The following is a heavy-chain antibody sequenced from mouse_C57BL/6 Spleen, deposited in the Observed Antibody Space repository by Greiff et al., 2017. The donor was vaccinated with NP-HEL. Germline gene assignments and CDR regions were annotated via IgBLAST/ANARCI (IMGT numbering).Heavy chain of an antibody. D-gene: IGHD4-1*01. V-gene: IGHV5-16*01. J-gene: IGHJ4*01. CDR3: ARGGKPYAMDY. Sequence: EVQVVESEGGLVQPGSSMKLSCTASGFTFSDYYMAWVRQVPEKGLEWVANINYDGSSTYYLDSLKSRFIISRDNAKNILYLQMSSLKSEDTATYYCARGGKPYAMDYWGQGTSVTVSS. CDR1: GFTFSDYY. CDR2: INYDGSST.